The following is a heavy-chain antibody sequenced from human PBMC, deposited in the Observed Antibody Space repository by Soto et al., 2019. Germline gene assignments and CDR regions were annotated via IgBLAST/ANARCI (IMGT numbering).Heavy chain of an antibody. CDR1: GFTFRSYG. CDR2: ISYDGSNK. D-gene: IGHD2-2*01. Sequence: SLRLSGAASGFTFRSYGMHWVRQAPGTGLEWVAVISYDGSNKYYADSVKGRFTISRDNSKNTLYLQMNSLRAEDTAVYYCAKPYCSSTSSYGFYFDHWGHGTLVTVAS. V-gene: IGHV3-30*18. CDR3: AKPYCSSTSSYGFYFDH. J-gene: IGHJ4*01.